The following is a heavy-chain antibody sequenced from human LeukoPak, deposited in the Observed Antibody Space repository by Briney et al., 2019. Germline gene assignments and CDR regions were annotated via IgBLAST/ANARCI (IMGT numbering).Heavy chain of an antibody. CDR3: ARDLAFATD. J-gene: IGHJ4*02. V-gene: IGHV4-38-2*02. CDR1: GYSISSGYY. CDR2: IYHSGST. D-gene: IGHD2-15*01. Sequence: PSETLSLTCTVSGYSISSGYYWGWIRQPPGKGLEWIGSIYHSGSTYYNPSLKSRVTISVDTSKNQFSLKLSSVTAADTAVYYCARDLAFATDWGQGTLVTVSS.